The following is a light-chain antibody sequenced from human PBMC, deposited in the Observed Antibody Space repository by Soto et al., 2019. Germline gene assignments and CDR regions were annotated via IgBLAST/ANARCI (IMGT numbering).Light chain of an antibody. V-gene: IGKV3D-20*01. CDR1: QSVSSSY. CDR3: QQYGSSSTWT. Sequence: EIVLTQSPATLSLSTGERATLSCRASQSVSSSYLAWYQQKPGLTPRLLIYDASSRATGIPDWFSGSGSGADFTLTISRLESEDFAVYYCQQYGSSSTWTFGQGTKVEIK. CDR2: DAS. J-gene: IGKJ1*01.